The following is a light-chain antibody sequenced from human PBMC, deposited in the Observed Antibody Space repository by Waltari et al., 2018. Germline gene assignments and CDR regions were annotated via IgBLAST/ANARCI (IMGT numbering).Light chain of an antibody. V-gene: IGLV1-47*01. Sequence: QSGLTQSPSASGTPGQSVTISCSGGASNIGSYNVYWYQQLPGTAPKLLIYRDDRRPSGVPARFSGSKAVTSAPLTISGLRSEDAADYYCAAWDDILTAWVFGGGTKLTVL. CDR3: AAWDDILTAWV. CDR1: ASNIGSYN. J-gene: IGLJ3*02. CDR2: RDD.